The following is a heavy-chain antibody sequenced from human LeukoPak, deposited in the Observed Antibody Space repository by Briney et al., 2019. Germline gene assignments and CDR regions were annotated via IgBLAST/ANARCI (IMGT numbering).Heavy chain of an antibody. CDR3: ARDPNIGYYDSFYYFDY. V-gene: IGHV4-38-2*02. Sequence: PSETLSLTCAVSGHSISSGYYWGWIRQPPGKGLEWIGSVYHGGTTHYNPSLNSRVTISVDTSKNQFTLKLSSVTAADTAVYYCARDPNIGYYDSFYYFDYWGQGSLVTVSS. D-gene: IGHD3-3*01. CDR1: GHSISSGYY. J-gene: IGHJ4*02. CDR2: VYHGGTT.